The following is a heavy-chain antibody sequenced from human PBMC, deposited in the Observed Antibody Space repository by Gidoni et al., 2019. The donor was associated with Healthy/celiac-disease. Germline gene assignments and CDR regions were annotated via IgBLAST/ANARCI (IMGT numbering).Heavy chain of an antibody. CDR3: AKFQHRPLSIPSLDY. J-gene: IGHJ4*02. CDR2: ISGSGVST. D-gene: IGHD2-21*02. CDR1: VFTVSSYA. Sequence: EVQLLVSGGGWVQPGGSLRLACEASVFTVSSYAMIWERQAPGKGVVWVSDISGSGVSTYYADPVKGRFTISRDNSKNTLCMQMNSLRAQDTTVYYCAKFQHRPLSIPSLDYWGQGTLVTVSP. V-gene: IGHV3-23*01.